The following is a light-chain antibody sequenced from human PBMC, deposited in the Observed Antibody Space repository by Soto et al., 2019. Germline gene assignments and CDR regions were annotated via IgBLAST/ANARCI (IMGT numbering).Light chain of an antibody. J-gene: IGKJ4*01. CDR3: QQRNTYSGLT. Sequence: DIQMTQSPSTLSASVGDRVTFTCRASQSISSWLAWYQQKPGKAPELLISDASGLESGVPSRFSGSGSGTEFTHTISSLPRDDFATYYCQQRNTYSGLTFGGGTKVEIK. CDR2: DAS. CDR1: QSISSW. V-gene: IGKV1-5*01.